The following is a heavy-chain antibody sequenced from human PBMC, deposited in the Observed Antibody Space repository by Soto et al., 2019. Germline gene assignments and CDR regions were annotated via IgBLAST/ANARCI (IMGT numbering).Heavy chain of an antibody. D-gene: IGHD2-2*01. Sequence: QVQLQESGPGLVKPSATLSLTCTVSGGSVSSGSYSWSWIRQPPGKGLEWIGYIYYSGSTNYNPSLKSRVNISVDTSKNQFSLKLSSVTAADTAVYYCARGPYCSSTSCPADYWGQGTLVTVSS. CDR3: ARGPYCSSTSCPADY. CDR2: IYYSGST. J-gene: IGHJ4*02. V-gene: IGHV4-61*01. CDR1: GGSVSSGSYS.